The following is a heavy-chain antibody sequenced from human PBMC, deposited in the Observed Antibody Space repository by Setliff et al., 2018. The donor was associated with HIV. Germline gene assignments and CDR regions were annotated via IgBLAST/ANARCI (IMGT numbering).Heavy chain of an antibody. J-gene: IGHJ3*01. V-gene: IGHV4-34*01. D-gene: IGHD6-19*01. CDR3: ARFSSTGWRRAFDV. CDR1: GGAFNDFY. CDR2: IDHSGST. Sequence: SETLSLTCAVYGGAFNDFYWGWIRQPPGKGLEWIGEIDHSGSTNNNPSLKSRLTISVDTSKKQFSLRLTSLTAADTAVYFCARFSSTGWRRAFDVWGQGTKVTVS.